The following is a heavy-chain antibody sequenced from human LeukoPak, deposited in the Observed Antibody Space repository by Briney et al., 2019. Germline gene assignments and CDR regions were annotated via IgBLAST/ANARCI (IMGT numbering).Heavy chain of an antibody. CDR1: GYTFTGYY. V-gene: IGHV1-46*01. CDR2: IYPRDGST. J-gene: IGHJ4*02. CDR3: ARDQEGFDY. Sequence: GPVKVSCKASGYTFTGYYMHWVRQAPGQGLEWMGMIYPRDGSTSYAQKFKGRVTVTRDTSTSTVHMELSGLRSEDTAVYYCARDQEGFDYWGQGTLVTVSS.